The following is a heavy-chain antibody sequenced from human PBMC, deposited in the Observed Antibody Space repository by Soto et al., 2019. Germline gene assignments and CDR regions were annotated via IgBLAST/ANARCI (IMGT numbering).Heavy chain of an antibody. Sequence: SETLSLTCVGSRDTVSSKSVAWNWVRQSPSSCLEWLGRTYYRARWYSDYAVSVRRRIDMKEDTSKNQVALPLKSGTPEDTAVYYGVRSEEDYDSNYYVMAVSGHVATVTSST. CDR1: RDTVSSKSVA. CDR2: TYYRARWYS. D-gene: IGHD3-16*01. V-gene: IGHV6-1*01. CDR3: VRSEEDYDSNYYVMAV. J-gene: IGHJ6*01.